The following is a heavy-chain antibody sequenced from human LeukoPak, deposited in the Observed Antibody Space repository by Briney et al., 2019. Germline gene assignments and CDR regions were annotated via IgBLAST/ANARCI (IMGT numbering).Heavy chain of an antibody. CDR2: IRSKAYGGTT. Sequence: GGSLRLSCTASGFTFGDYAMSWFRQAPGKGLQWVGFIRSKAYGGTTEYAASVKGRFTISRDDSKSIAYLQMNSLKTEDTAVYYCTRGRAAAGNDYLAYYYMDVWGKGTTVTVSS. CDR3: TRGRAAAGNDYLAYYYMDV. J-gene: IGHJ6*03. CDR1: GFTFGDYA. D-gene: IGHD6-13*01. V-gene: IGHV3-49*03.